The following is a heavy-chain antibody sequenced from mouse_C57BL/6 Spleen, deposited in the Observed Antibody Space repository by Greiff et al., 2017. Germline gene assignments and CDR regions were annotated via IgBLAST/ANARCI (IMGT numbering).Heavy chain of an antibody. D-gene: IGHD1-2*01. J-gene: IGHJ2*01. CDR3: VGEGRLFDC. Sequence: EVKLEESGGGLVQPKGSLKLSCAASGFTFNTYGMHWVRQAPGKGVEWVARIRSKSSNYAKYYAYSVKYRLTNSRDDSQSMLYLQMNNLKTEDTAMYYWVGEGRLFDCWGPGTTLTVSS. V-gene: IGHV10-3*01. CDR2: IRSKSSNYAK. CDR1: GFTFNTYG.